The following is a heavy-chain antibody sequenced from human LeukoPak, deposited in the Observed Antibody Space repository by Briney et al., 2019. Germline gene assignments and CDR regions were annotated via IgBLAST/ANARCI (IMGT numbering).Heavy chain of an antibody. V-gene: IGHV1-2*02. D-gene: IGHD5-12*01. CDR1: GFTFTEHY. Sequence: ASVKVSCKASGFTFTEHYVHWVRQTPAQGLEWMGWINLESGDTNSAQTFQGRVTMTRDTSIVAAEMELSSLSSEDTGVYYCGVHAGSGYYFDLWGRGILVTVSS. CDR3: GVHAGSGYYFDL. J-gene: IGHJ2*01. CDR2: INLESGDT.